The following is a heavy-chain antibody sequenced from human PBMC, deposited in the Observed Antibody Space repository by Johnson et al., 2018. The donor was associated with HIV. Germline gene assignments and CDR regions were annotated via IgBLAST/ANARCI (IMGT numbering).Heavy chain of an antibody. Sequence: QMQLVESGGGLVKPGGSLRLSCAASGFTFSDYYMSWIRQAPGKGLELVSYISSSGSTLYYAASVKGRFTISRDNAKNSLYLQMKSLRAEDTAVYYCARDTYYYDSSGYLDAFDIWGQGTMVTVSS. D-gene: IGHD3-22*01. V-gene: IGHV3-11*04. J-gene: IGHJ3*02. CDR2: ISSSGSTL. CDR1: GFTFSDYY. CDR3: ARDTYYYDSSGYLDAFDI.